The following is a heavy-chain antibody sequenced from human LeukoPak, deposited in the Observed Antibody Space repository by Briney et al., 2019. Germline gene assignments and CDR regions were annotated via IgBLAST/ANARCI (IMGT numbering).Heavy chain of an antibody. CDR2: IIPIFGTA. J-gene: IGHJ4*02. V-gene: IGHV1-69*06. CDR3: ARRYCSSTSCYHFDY. Sequence: SVKVSCKAPGGTFSSYAISWVRQAPGQGLEWMGGIIPIFGTANYAQKFQGRVTITADISTSTAYMELSSLRSEDTAVYYCARRYCSSTSCYHFDYWGQGTLVTVSS. CDR1: GGTFSSYA. D-gene: IGHD2-2*01.